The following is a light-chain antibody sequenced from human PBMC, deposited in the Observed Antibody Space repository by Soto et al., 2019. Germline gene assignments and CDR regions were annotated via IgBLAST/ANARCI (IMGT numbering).Light chain of an antibody. V-gene: IGKV1-5*01. CDR1: QSINNL. Sequence: DVQMTQSPSTLSASVGDRVTITCRASQSINNLLAWYQQKPGKAPKFLIYDVSTLESGVPSRFSGSGSGTDFTLTISGLQPEDFASYHCQQTYSDISFGGGTKVDIK. J-gene: IGKJ4*01. CDR2: DVS. CDR3: QQTYSDIS.